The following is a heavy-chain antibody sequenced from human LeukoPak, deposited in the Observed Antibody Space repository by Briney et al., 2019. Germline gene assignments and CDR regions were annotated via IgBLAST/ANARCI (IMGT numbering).Heavy chain of an antibody. CDR2: ISAYNGNT. J-gene: IGHJ6*02. D-gene: IGHD6-19*01. V-gene: IGHV1-18*01. CDR3: ASQNSSGWFRPYYYYGMDV. CDR1: GYTFTSYG. Sequence: GASVKVSCKASGYTFTSYGISWVRQAPGQGLEWMGWISAYNGNTNYAQKLQGRVTMTTDTSTSTAYMELRSLRSDDTAVYYCASQNSSGWFRPYYYYGMDVWGQGTTVTASS.